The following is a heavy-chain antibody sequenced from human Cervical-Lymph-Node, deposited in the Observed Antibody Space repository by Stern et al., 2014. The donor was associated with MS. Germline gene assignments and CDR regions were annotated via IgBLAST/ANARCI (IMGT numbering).Heavy chain of an antibody. CDR1: GFSLSTSGLG. Sequence: SWVESGPALVKPTQTLTLTCTFSGFSLSTSGLGVCWIRQPPGEALEWLAYIYWDDQKRYSPSLKSRLTITKDTSKNQVVLTLTNVDPVDTATYYCAHRTAGPFDYWGQGTLVTVSS. CDR2: IYWDDQK. CDR3: AHRTAGPFDY. V-gene: IGHV2-5*02. J-gene: IGHJ4*02.